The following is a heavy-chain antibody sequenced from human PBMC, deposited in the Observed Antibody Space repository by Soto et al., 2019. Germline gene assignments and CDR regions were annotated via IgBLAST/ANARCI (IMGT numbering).Heavy chain of an antibody. Sequence: EVQLLESGGDLVQPGGSLSLSFEAPGLTFPTYAITWARQAPGKGLEWVSAISGSGGSTYYADSVKGRFTISRDNSKNTLYLQMNSLRAEDTAVYYCAKDKDTTFSPQDYWGQGTLVTVSS. CDR1: GLTFPTYA. V-gene: IGHV3-23*01. D-gene: IGHD2-15*01. CDR2: ISGSGGST. CDR3: AKDKDTTFSPQDY. J-gene: IGHJ4*02.